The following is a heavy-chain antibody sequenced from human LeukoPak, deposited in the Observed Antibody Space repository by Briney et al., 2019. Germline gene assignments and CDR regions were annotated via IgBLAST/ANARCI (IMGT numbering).Heavy chain of an antibody. J-gene: IGHJ4*02. D-gene: IGHD5-12*01. CDR1: GYTFSTYG. Sequence: ASVKVSCKASGYTFSTYGFSWVRQAPGQGLEWMGWISAYNGNTNYAQRLQGRVTMTTDKSTSTAYMELSSLRSEDTAVYYCARPGPGYSGYEKGPFDYWGQGTLVTVSS. CDR2: ISAYNGNT. CDR3: ARPGPGYSGYEKGPFDY. V-gene: IGHV1-18*01.